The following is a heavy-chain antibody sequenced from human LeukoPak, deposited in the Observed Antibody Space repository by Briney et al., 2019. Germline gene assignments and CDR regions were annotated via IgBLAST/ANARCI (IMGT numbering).Heavy chain of an antibody. Sequence: SETLSLTCTVSGGSISSYYWSWIRQPAGKGLEWIGRIYTSGSTSYNPFLKSRVTMSVDTSKNQFSLKLSSVTAADTAVYYCARDAYYYGHPVNWFDPWGQGTLVTVSS. CDR2: IYTSGST. V-gene: IGHV4-4*07. CDR1: GGSISSYY. J-gene: IGHJ5*02. D-gene: IGHD3-10*01. CDR3: ARDAYYYGHPVNWFDP.